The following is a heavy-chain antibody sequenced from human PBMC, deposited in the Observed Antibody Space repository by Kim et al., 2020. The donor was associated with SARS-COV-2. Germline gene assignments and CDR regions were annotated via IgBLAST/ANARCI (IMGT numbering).Heavy chain of an antibody. V-gene: IGHV3-48*03. CDR2: ISSSGTTK. CDR1: GFSFSSFA. CDR3: ARESPVQLCDH. D-gene: IGHD1-1*01. J-gene: IGHJ4*02. Sequence: GGSLRLSCVGSGFSFSSFAMNWVRQAPGKGLEWVSFISSSGTTKYYAESLKGRITISRDNANNSLILDMYSLKAEDTAIYYCARESPVQLCDHWGQGVLVTVSS.